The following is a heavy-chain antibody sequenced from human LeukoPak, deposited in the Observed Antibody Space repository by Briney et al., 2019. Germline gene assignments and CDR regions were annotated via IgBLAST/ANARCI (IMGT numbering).Heavy chain of an antibody. CDR1: GGSISSGDYY. J-gene: IGHJ6*03. CDR2: IYYSGST. CDR3: AREVATMVRGVILGYMDV. D-gene: IGHD3-10*01. Sequence: SQTLSLTCTVSGGSISSGDYYWSWIRQPPGKGLEWIGYIYYSGSTYYNPSLKSRVTISVATSKNQFSLKLSSVTAADTAVYYCAREVATMVRGVILGYMDVWGKGTTVTVSS. V-gene: IGHV4-30-4*01.